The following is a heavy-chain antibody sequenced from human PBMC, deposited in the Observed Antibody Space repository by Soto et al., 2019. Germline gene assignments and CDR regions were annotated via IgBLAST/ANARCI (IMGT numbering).Heavy chain of an antibody. J-gene: IGHJ4*02. CDR2: INHSGST. CDR3: ARYYYDSSSVDY. D-gene: IGHD3-22*01. Sequence: LSLTCAVYCGSFSGYYWSWIRQPPGKGLEWIGEINHSGSTNYNPSLKSRVTISVDTSKKQFSLKLSSVTAADTAVYYCARYYYDSSSVDYWGQGTLVTFYS. V-gene: IGHV4-34*01. CDR1: CGSFSGYY.